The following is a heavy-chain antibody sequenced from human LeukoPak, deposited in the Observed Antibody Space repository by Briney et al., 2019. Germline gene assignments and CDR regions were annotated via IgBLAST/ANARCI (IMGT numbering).Heavy chain of an antibody. V-gene: IGHV3-7*04. CDR2: IKQDGNEK. CDR3: ARGLGWFDP. CDR1: GFSFGSYW. J-gene: IGHJ5*02. Sequence: GGSLRLSCVASGFSFGSYWMAWVRQAPRKGLEWVARIKQDGNEKYYVDSVKGRFTISRDNAKNSLYLQMNSLRAEDTAVYYCARGLGWFDPWGQGTLVTVSS. D-gene: IGHD5/OR15-5a*01.